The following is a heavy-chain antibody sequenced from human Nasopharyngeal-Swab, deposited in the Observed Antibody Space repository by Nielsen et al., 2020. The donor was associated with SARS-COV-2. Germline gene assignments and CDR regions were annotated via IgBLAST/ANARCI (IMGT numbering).Heavy chain of an antibody. CDR3: ARRVAGSRRAFDI. J-gene: IGHJ3*02. D-gene: IGHD6-19*01. V-gene: IGHV1-8*01. Sequence: WVRQALGQGLEWMGWMNPNSGNTGYAQKFQGRVTMTRNTSISTAHMELSSLRSEDTAVYYCARRVAGSRRAFDIWGQGTMVTVSS. CDR2: MNPNSGNT.